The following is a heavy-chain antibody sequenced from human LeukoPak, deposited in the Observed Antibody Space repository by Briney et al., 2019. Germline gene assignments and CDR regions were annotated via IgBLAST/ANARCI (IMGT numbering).Heavy chain of an antibody. Sequence: GGSLRLSCAASGFTFSSSNMNWVRQAPGKGLEWVSSISSSSSYIYYADSVKGRFTISRDNAKSSLYLQMNSLRADDTAVYYCARVAEAAAFDYWGQGTLVTVSS. CDR2: ISSSSSYI. V-gene: IGHV3-21*01. J-gene: IGHJ4*02. CDR1: GFTFSSSN. D-gene: IGHD6-13*01. CDR3: ARVAEAAAFDY.